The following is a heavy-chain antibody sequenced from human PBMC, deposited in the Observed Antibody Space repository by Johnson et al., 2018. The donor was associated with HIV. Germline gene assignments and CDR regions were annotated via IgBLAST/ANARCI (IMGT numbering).Heavy chain of an antibody. CDR2: ISYDGSNK. CDR1: GFTFSSYA. J-gene: IGHJ3*02. Sequence: SGFTFSSYAVHWVRQAPGKGLEWVAVISYDGSNKYYADSVKGRFTISRDNSKNTLYLQMSSLRAEDTAVFYCARDYMPYSSDPDAVDIWGQGTMVTVSS. D-gene: IGHD6-19*01. CDR3: ARDYMPYSSDPDAVDI. V-gene: IGHV3-30-3*01.